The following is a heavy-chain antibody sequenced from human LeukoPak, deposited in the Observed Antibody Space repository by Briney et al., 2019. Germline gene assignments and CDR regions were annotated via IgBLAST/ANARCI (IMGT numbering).Heavy chain of an antibody. D-gene: IGHD5-18*01. V-gene: IGHV2-70*11. J-gene: IGHJ3*02. CDR2: IDWDDDK. Sequence: SGPALLKPTPTLTLTCTFSGFSLSTSGRCVSWIRQPPGKALEWLSRIDWDDDKYYSTSLKTRLTISKDTSKNQVVLTMTNMDPVDTATYYCARMGVDTTMVTACDIWGQGTMVTVSS. CDR3: ARMGVDTTMVTACDI. CDR1: GFSLSTSGRC.